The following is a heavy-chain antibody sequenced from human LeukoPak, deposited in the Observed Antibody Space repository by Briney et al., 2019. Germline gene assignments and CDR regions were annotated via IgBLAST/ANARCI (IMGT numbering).Heavy chain of an antibody. Sequence: SGGSLRLSCVASGFTFSSYWMHWVRQDPRKGLVWVSRINGDGSNINYADSVRGRFTISRDNAKNTLYLQMNTLRVEDTAVYYCARDQIPTTKYYGMDVWGQGTTVTVSS. CDR2: INGDGSNI. CDR1: GFTFSSYW. J-gene: IGHJ6*02. CDR3: ARDQIPTTKYYGMDV. V-gene: IGHV3-74*01. D-gene: IGHD2-2*01.